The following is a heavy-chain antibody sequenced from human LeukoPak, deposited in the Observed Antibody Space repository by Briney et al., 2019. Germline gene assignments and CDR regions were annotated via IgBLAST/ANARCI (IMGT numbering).Heavy chain of an antibody. J-gene: IGHJ4*02. Sequence: PSETLSLTCTVSGGSISTSNYYWGWIRQLPGKGLEWIGNIFYSGSTYYSPSLRSRVTISLDTSRNQFSLKLTSVTAADTAVYYCARDGYNYGLDRFDYWGQGILVTVSS. D-gene: IGHD5-18*01. CDR1: GGSISTSNYY. V-gene: IGHV4-39*07. CDR2: IFYSGST. CDR3: ARDGYNYGLDRFDY.